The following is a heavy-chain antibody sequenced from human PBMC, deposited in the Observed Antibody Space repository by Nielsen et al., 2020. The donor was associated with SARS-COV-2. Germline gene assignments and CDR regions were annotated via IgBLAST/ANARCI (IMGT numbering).Heavy chain of an antibody. CDR3: AREITMVRGVITPYYYYYYGMDV. D-gene: IGHD3-10*01. CDR2: ISSSSSYT. V-gene: IGHV3-11*05. Sequence: GESLKISCAASGFTFSDYYMSWIRQAPGKGLEWVSYISSSSSYTNYADSVKGRFTISRDNAKNSLYLQMNSLRVEDTAVYYCAREITMVRGVITPYYYYYYGMDVWGQGTTVTVSS. CDR1: GFTFSDYY. J-gene: IGHJ6*02.